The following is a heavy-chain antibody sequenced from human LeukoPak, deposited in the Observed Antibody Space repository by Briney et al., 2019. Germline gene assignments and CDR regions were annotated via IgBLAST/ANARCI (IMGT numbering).Heavy chain of an antibody. D-gene: IGHD3-10*01. J-gene: IGHJ4*02. V-gene: IGHV1-18*01. CDR3: ARVSGEWFGELPIRYYFDY. CDR2: ISAYNGNT. Sequence: ASVKVSCKASGYTFTSYGISWVRQAPGQGLEWMGWISAYNGNTNYAQKLQGRVTMTTDTSTSTAYMELRSLRSDDTAVYYCARVSGEWFGELPIRYYFDYWGQGTLGTVSS. CDR1: GYTFTSYG.